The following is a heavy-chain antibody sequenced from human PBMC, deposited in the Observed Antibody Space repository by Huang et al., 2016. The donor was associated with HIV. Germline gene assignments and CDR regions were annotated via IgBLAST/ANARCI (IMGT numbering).Heavy chain of an antibody. CDR3: AKEIAVPGSRWFDP. CDR1: EFLFSYYA. D-gene: IGHD6-13*01. J-gene: IGHJ5*02. CDR2: ISDEGKYK. Sequence: QVQLVESGGGVVQPGRSLGLSCAASEFLFSYYALPGVRQSPGKGLEWLEVISDEGKYKNHADSVKGRFTISRDNSKNTLYLEMNSLRAEDTAVYFCAKEIAVPGSRWFDPWGQGTLVTVSS. V-gene: IGHV3-30*18.